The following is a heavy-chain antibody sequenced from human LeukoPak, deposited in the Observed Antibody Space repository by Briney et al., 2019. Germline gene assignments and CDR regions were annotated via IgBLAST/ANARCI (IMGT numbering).Heavy chain of an antibody. J-gene: IGHJ4*02. V-gene: IGHV4-34*01. CDR2: INHSGST. D-gene: IGHD3-3*01. CDR3: ARGTSYYDFWSGYYTGSGRAFDY. Sequence: PSETLSLTCAVYGGSFSGYYRSWIRQPPGKGLEWIGEINHSGSTNYNPSLKSRVTISVDTSKNQFSLKLSSVTAADTAVYYCARGTSYYDFWSGYYTGSGRAFDYWGQGTLVTVSS. CDR1: GGSFSGYY.